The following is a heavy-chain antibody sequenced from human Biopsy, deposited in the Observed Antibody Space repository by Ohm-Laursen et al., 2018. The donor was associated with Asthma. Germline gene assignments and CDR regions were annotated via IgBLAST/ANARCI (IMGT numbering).Heavy chain of an antibody. Sequence: VSSVKVSCKAPGGTFSNFAISWVRQAPGQGLEWLGGIMTVFGTTNYAKKVQGRVTITADESTSTAYMEVTSLRSEDTAIYYCARCQVGYSSGWSLLLKKIYYSGMDVWGQGTAVTVSS. CDR3: ARCQVGYSSGWSLLLKKIYYSGMDV. CDR1: GGTFSNFA. D-gene: IGHD6-19*01. CDR2: IMTVFGTT. J-gene: IGHJ6*02. V-gene: IGHV1-69*01.